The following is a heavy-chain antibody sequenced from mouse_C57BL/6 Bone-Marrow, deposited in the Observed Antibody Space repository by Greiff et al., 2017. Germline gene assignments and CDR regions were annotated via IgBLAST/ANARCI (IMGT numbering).Heavy chain of an antibody. CDR2: ISDGGSYT. J-gene: IGHJ3*01. CDR3: ARGVITTSFAY. Sequence: EVQLVESGGGLVKPGGSLKLSCAASGFTFSSYAMSWVRQTPEKRLEWVATISDGGSYTYYPDNVKGRFTISRDNAKNNLYLQMSHLKSADTAMYYCARGVITTSFAYWGQGTLVTVSA. CDR1: GFTFSSYA. V-gene: IGHV5-4*01. D-gene: IGHD2-4*01.